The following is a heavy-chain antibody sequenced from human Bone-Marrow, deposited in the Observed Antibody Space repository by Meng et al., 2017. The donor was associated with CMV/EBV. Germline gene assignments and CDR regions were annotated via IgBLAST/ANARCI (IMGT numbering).Heavy chain of an antibody. CDR1: GFTFSDYY. CDR2: ISSSYKTI. V-gene: IGHV3-11*01. CDR3: ARIGSGWHDYYYGMDV. D-gene: IGHD6-19*01. Sequence: EGSLRLSCAASGFTFSDYYMTWIRQAPGKGLEWVSYISSSYKTIYNADSVKGRFTISRDNAKNSLYLQMSSLRAEDTAVYYCARIGSGWHDYYYGMDVWGQGTTVTGSS. J-gene: IGHJ6*01.